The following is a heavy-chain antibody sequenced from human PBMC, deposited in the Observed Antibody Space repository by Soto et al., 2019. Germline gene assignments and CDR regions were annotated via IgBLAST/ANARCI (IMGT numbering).Heavy chain of an antibody. CDR2: VSRDGSST. V-gene: IGHV3-74*01. D-gene: IGHD5-12*01. Sequence: PGGSLRLSCAGSGLTFSNFWIHWVRQAPGQGLAWVSRVSRDGSSTTYADSVKGRFTISRDFAKNTVYLQMNSLRAEDTAVYFCARESSGYSSYLDYWGQGTLVTVSS. CDR1: GLTFSNFW. CDR3: ARESSGYSSYLDY. J-gene: IGHJ4*02.